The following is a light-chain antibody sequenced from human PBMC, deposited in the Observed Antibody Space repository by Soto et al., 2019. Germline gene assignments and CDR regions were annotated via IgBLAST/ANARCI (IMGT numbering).Light chain of an antibody. CDR1: SSDVGGFKF. V-gene: IGLV2-8*01. Sequence: QSALTQPPSASGSPGQSVTISCTGTSSDVGGFKFVSWYQHHPGKAPRLLIYEVNKRPSGVPDRFSGSILGNKAALTITGAQADDESDYYCVLYMGSGISVFGGGTKLTVL. CDR3: VLYMGSGISV. J-gene: IGLJ3*02. CDR2: EVN.